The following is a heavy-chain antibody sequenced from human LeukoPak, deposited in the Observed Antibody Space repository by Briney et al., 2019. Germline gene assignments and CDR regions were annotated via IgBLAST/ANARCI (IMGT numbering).Heavy chain of an antibody. Sequence: GGSLRLSCAASGFTFDDYAMHWVRQAPGKGVEWVSLISGDGSSTYYADSVKGRFTISRDNSKNSLYLQMDSLRTEDTALYYCAKDFLPTAAILYYYYGMDVWGQGTTVTVSS. J-gene: IGHJ6*02. CDR3: AKDFLPTAAILYYYYGMDV. CDR2: ISGDGSST. D-gene: IGHD2-2*01. CDR1: GFTFDDYA. V-gene: IGHV3-43*02.